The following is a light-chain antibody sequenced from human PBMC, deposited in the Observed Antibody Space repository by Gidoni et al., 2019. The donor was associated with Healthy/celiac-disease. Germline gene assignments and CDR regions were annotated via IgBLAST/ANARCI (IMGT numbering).Light chain of an antibody. Sequence: QSALTQPASVSGSPGQSITISCTGTSSDVGGYNYVSWYQQHPGKAPKLIIYDVSNRPSGVSNRFSGSTSGNTPSLTISGLQADDEADYYCSSYPSSSTLVFGTGTKVTVL. CDR2: DVS. J-gene: IGLJ1*01. CDR1: SSDVGGYNY. CDR3: SSYPSSSTLV. V-gene: IGLV2-14*03.